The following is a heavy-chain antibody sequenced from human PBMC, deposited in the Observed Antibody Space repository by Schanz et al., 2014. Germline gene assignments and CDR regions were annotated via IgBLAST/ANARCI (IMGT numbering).Heavy chain of an antibody. D-gene: IGHD2-8*02. J-gene: IGHJ4*02. CDR3: ARVGGGILTSWYSLDS. V-gene: IGHV4-4*02. Sequence: QVRLQESGPGLVKPSGTLSLTCAVSGGSISGANWWNWVRQPPGKGLEWIGYMYHSGSSNYNPSLKSRVTISVDTSKNQFSLKMTSLTAADTAVYFCARVGGGILTSWYSLDSWGQGTLVTVSS. CDR1: GGSISGANW. CDR2: MYHSGSS.